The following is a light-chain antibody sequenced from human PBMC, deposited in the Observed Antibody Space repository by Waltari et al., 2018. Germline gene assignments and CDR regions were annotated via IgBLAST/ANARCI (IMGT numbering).Light chain of an antibody. Sequence: QSVLTQPPSASGTPGQPVTIPCSGTNSNIGRNPVFWYQQLPGTAPKLPVYRSNQRRAGVPDRVSGAKSGTSASLAISRLRSEDEADYYCAAWDDSLSVSYVFGSGTKVTV. CDR3: AAWDDSLSVSYV. V-gene: IGLV1-47*01. J-gene: IGLJ1*01. CDR2: RSN. CDR1: NSNIGRNP.